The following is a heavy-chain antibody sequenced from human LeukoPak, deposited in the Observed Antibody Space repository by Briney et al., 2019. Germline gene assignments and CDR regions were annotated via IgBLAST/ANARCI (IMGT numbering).Heavy chain of an antibody. V-gene: IGHV4-34*01. CDR3: ARRSSSWLGEDY. CDR2: INHSGST. D-gene: IGHD6-13*01. CDR1: GGSFSGYY. J-gene: IGHJ4*02. Sequence: SETLSLTCAVYGGSFSGYYWSWIRQPPGKGLEWIGEINHSGSTYYNPSLKSRVTISVDTSKNQFSLKLSSVTAADTAVYYCARRSSSWLGEDYWGQGTLVTVSS.